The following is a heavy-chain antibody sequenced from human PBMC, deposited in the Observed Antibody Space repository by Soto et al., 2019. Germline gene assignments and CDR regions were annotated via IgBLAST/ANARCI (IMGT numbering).Heavy chain of an antibody. CDR2: IYYSGST. CDR1: VGSLSSYY. D-gene: IGHD6-6*01. V-gene: IGHV4-59*01. J-gene: IGHJ4*02. Sequence: PETLSLACTIAVGSLSSYYWSWIRQPPGKGLDWIGYIYYSGSTNYNPSLKSRVTISVDTSKNQFSLKLSSVTAADTAVYYCAVGIAARPPNFDYWGQGTLVTVSS. CDR3: AVGIAARPPNFDY.